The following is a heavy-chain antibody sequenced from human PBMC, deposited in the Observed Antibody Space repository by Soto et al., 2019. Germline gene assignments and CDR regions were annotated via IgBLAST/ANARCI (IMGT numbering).Heavy chain of an antibody. Sequence: PGGSLRLSCAASGFTFSSYSMNWVRQAPGKGLEWVSSISSSSSYIYYADSVKGRFTISRDNAKNSLYLQMNSLRAEDTAVYYCARVNVVRGVIITYSYYYYGMDVWGQGTTVTVSS. CDR3: ARVNVVRGVIITYSYYYYGMDV. CDR2: ISSSSSYI. J-gene: IGHJ6*02. D-gene: IGHD3-10*01. CDR1: GFTFSSYS. V-gene: IGHV3-21*01.